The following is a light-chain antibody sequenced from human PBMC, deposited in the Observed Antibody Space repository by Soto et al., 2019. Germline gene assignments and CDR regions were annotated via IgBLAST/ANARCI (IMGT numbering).Light chain of an antibody. CDR1: SSDVGGYIH. J-gene: IGLJ2*01. CDR3: GSDTSSNTVV. Sequence: QSALTQPASVSASPGQSITISCTGTSSDVGGYIHFSWYQQHPGNITKVMIFDVSNRPAGVSHRFSCSKSGKTASLTISGLPAEDEADYYCGSDTSSNTVVFGGGTKVTVL. CDR2: DVS. V-gene: IGLV2-14*01.